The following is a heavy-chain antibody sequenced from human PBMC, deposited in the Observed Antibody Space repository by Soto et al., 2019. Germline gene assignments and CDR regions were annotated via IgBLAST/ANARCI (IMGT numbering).Heavy chain of an antibody. V-gene: IGHV1-69*13. CDR3: ARDTGPYYYDSSGYYPDYGMDV. D-gene: IGHD3-22*01. Sequence: SVKVSCKASGGTFSSYAISWVRQAPGQGLEWMGGIIPIFGTANYAQKFQGSVTITADESTSTAYMELSSLRSEGTAVYYCARDTGPYYYDSSGYYPDYGMDVWGQGTTVTVSS. CDR1: GGTFSSYA. J-gene: IGHJ6*02. CDR2: IIPIFGTA.